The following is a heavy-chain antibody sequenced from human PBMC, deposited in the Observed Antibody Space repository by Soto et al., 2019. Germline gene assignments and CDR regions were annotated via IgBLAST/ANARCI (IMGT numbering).Heavy chain of an antibody. CDR2: INPSGGST. CDR1: GYAFTSYY. D-gene: IGHD6-13*01. CDR3: ARAQFRLEAAAGTTWFDP. Sequence: GASVKVSCKASGYAFTSYYMHWVRQAPGQGLEWMGIINPSGGSTSYAQKFQGRVTMTRDTSTSTVYMELSSLRSEDTAVYYCARAQFRLEAAAGTTWFDPWGQGTLVTVSA. V-gene: IGHV1-46*01. J-gene: IGHJ5*02.